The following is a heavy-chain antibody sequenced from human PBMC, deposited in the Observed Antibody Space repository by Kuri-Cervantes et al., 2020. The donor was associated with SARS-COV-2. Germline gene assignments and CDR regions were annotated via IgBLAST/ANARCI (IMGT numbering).Heavy chain of an antibody. CDR2: INWNGGST. J-gene: IGHJ4*02. CDR3: ARGYIAVDGALDY. CDR1: GFTFDDYG. Sequence: GESLKISCAASGFTFDDYGMSWVRQAPGKGLEWVSGINWNGGSTGYEDSVKGRFTISRDNAKNSLYLQMNSLRAEDTALYYCARGYIAVDGALDYWGQGTLVTVSS. D-gene: IGHD6-19*01. V-gene: IGHV3-20*04.